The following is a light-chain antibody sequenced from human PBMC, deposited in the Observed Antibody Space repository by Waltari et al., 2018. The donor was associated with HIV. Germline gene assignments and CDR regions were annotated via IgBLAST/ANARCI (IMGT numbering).Light chain of an antibody. CDR3: QYATTLPVS. V-gene: IGKV1-12*01. J-gene: IGKJ4*01. Sequence: IQMSQSPSSLFASVGDRVTITCRASQDIHTSLGWYQLKLGKAPKRLVPIFPSRFSGSGSGTLFSLTSCNVQAEDAATYCCQYATTLPVSFGGGTKVEI. CDR1: QDIHTS. CDR2: PI.